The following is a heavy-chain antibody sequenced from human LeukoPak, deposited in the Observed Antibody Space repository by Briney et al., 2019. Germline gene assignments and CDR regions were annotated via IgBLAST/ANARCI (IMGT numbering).Heavy chain of an antibody. Sequence: GGSLRLSCAASGFTFSSYAMSWVRQAPGKGLEWVSAISGSGGSTYYADSVKGRFTISGDNSKNTLYLQMNSLRAEDTAVYYCAKRGAEVGATVAPGDYWGQGTLVTVSS. D-gene: IGHD1-26*01. CDR2: ISGSGGST. V-gene: IGHV3-23*01. CDR1: GFTFSSYA. CDR3: AKRGAEVGATVAPGDY. J-gene: IGHJ4*02.